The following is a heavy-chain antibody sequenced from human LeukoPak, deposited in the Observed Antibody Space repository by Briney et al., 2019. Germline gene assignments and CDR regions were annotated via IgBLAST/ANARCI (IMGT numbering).Heavy chain of an antibody. J-gene: IGHJ3*01. D-gene: IGHD3-22*01. CDR2: IYTTGNT. Sequence: SETLSLTCTVSGGSISGYYWSWIRQPAGKGLEWIGRIYTTGNTNYNPSLKSRLTISVDTSKNQFSLKLSSVPAADTAVYYCARQSDSSGYYYLGAFDFWGQGTMVTVSS. CDR1: GGSISGYY. V-gene: IGHV4-4*07. CDR3: ARQSDSSGYYYLGAFDF.